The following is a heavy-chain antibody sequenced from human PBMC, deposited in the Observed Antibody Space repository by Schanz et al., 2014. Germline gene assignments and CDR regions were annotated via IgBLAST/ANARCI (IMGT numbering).Heavy chain of an antibody. CDR2: LYINAGST. CDR1: GFSVSTNY. V-gene: IGHV3-53*01. J-gene: IGHJ3*02. Sequence: EVQLVESGGGLIQPGGSLRLSCAVSGFSVSTNYMSWARQAPGKGLEWISSLYINAGSTRYADSVKGRFTISRDNARNTLYLQMNSLRAEDTAVYYCTRLVVTPLSDAFDIWGQGTLVTVSS. D-gene: IGHD2-21*02. CDR3: TRLVVTPLSDAFDI.